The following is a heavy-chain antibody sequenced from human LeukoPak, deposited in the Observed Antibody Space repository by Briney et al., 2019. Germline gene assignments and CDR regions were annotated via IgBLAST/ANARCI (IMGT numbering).Heavy chain of an antibody. J-gene: IGHJ4*02. CDR1: GFMFSSYW. D-gene: IGHD6-19*01. Sequence: SGGSLRLSCEASGFMFSSYWMSWVRQAPGKGLEWVANINEDGSQTYFVDSLKGRFTISRDNAKNSLYLHMNSLRAEDTAVYYCARGPLAAVAGTPHFDYWGQGTLVTVSS. CDR2: INEDGSQT. CDR3: ARGPLAAVAGTPHFDY. V-gene: IGHV3-7*03.